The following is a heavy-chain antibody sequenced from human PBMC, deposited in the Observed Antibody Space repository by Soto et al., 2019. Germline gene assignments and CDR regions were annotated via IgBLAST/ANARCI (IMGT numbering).Heavy chain of an antibody. D-gene: IGHD3-9*01. V-gene: IGHV4-59*01. CDR2: IFYSVSD. CDR1: GASIASYS. CDR3: ARRGRRYSDYLSRPQTVGGFDI. Sequence: VQLQESGPGLVRPSETLSLTCSVSGASIASYSWNWIRQSPGKGLEWIGNIFYSVSDNYDPSLRSRVTISIDTSRNQVSLTSSSVTAADTAVYYCARRGRRYSDYLSRPQTVGGFDIWGQVTLVIVSS. J-gene: IGHJ3*02.